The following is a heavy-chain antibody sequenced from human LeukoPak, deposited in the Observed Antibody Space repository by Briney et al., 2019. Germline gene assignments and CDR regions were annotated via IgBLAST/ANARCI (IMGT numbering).Heavy chain of an antibody. Sequence: ASVKVSCKASGYTFTGYYMHWVRQAPGQGLEWMGRINPNSGGTNYAQKFQGRVTMTRDTSISTVYMELSRLRSDDTAVYYCARGLYCSGGSCYGSDYWGQGTLVTVSS. CDR1: GYTFTGYY. CDR2: INPNSGGT. CDR3: ARGLYCSGGSCYGSDY. J-gene: IGHJ4*02. V-gene: IGHV1-2*06. D-gene: IGHD2-15*01.